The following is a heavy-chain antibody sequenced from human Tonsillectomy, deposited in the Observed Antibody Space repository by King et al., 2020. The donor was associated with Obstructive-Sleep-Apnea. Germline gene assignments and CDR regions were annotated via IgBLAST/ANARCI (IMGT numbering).Heavy chain of an antibody. D-gene: IGHD3-22*01. CDR3: ARDYVITMIVVVPTDAFDV. J-gene: IGHJ3*01. CDR1: GYTFTTYG. CDR2: ISAYNGNT. Sequence: QLVQSGGEVKKPGASVKVSCKASGYTFTTYGITWVRQAPGQGLEWRGWISAYNGNTNYAQKLQGRVTMTTDTATSTAYMVLRSLRSDDTAVYYCARDYVITMIVVVPTDAFDVWGQGTMVTVSS. V-gene: IGHV1-18*01.